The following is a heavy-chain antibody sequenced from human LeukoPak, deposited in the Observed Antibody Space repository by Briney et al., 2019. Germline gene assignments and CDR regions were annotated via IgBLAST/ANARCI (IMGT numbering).Heavy chain of an antibody. CDR2: ISASGGST. J-gene: IGHJ4*02. V-gene: IGHV3-23*01. CDR3: AKGGRICSASTCRIDY. D-gene: IGHD6-19*01. CDR1: GFTFSSYA. Sequence: SGGSLRLSCAASGFTFSSYAMSWVRQAPGKGLEWVSVISASGGSTYYSDSVKGRFTISRDKSSNTLYLQMSSLGAGDTAVYYCAKGGRICSASTCRIDYWGQGALVIVSS.